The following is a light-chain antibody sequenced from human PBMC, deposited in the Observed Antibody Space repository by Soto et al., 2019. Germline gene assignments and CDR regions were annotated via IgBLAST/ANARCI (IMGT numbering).Light chain of an antibody. J-gene: IGKJ5*01. V-gene: IGKV3-11*01. Sequence: EIVLTQSPATLSLSPGERATLSCRASQSVSSYLAWYQQKRGQAPRLLIFGASTRATGVPARFSGSGSGTEFTLTISSLEPEDFAVYYCQKRGNWPQFGQGTRLEIK. CDR2: GAS. CDR1: QSVSSY. CDR3: QKRGNWPQ.